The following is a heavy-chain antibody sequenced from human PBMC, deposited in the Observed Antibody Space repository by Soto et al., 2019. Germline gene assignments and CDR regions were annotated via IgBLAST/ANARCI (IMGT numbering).Heavy chain of an antibody. CDR3: ARHGFGSLHGLVDV. V-gene: IGHV4-59*08. CDR1: GGSITNYY. CDR2: IQYNGYS. D-gene: IGHD3-10*01. Sequence: QVQLQESGPGLVKPSETLSLTCTVSGGSITNYYCSWFRQPPGKGLEWIGYIQYNGYSAYNLSLKRRVTMSMYTSQTQFSLMLESVTATDTAVYYCARHGFGSLHGLVDVWGQGTTVIVSS. J-gene: IGHJ6*02.